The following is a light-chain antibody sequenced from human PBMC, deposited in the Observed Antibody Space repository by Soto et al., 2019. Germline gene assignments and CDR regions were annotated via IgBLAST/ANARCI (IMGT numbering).Light chain of an antibody. CDR2: KIS. Sequence: DVVMTQSPLSLSVTLGQSASISCRSSQNLLDSDGNAYLNWFQQRPGQSPRRLLYKISYRDSGVPDRFSGSGSGTDFTLKISSVEAEDVGVYYCMQGTSWHPTRAVGQGTKVDIK. J-gene: IGKJ1*01. CDR1: QNLLDSDGNAY. V-gene: IGKV2-30*01. CDR3: MQGTSWHPTRA.